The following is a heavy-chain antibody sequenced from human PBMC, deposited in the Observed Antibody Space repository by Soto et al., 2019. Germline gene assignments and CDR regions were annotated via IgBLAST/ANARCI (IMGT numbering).Heavy chain of an antibody. J-gene: IGHJ4*02. Sequence: QVQLQESGPGLVKPSETLSLTCTVSGGSISNSYCNWIRQPPGKGPEWIGYIYYTGATKYNPSVQIRVTISLDTPRNQFSLRLTSVTAADTAVYYCATGIGWQIDYWGQGTLVTVSS. V-gene: IGHV4-59*08. CDR1: GGSISNSY. CDR2: IYYTGAT. D-gene: IGHD6-19*01. CDR3: ATGIGWQIDY.